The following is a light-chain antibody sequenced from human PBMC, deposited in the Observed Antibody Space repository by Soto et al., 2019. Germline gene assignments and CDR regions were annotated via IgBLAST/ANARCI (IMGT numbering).Light chain of an antibody. Sequence: QSVLTQPASVSGSPGQSITISCTGTSSDVGGYNYVSWYQQHPDKAPKLMIYDVSNRPSGVSNRFSGSKSGNTASLTISALQAEDETDYYCCSYTSHNTHVFGNGTKVTVL. CDR1: SSDVGGYNY. CDR3: CSYTSHNTHV. CDR2: DVS. V-gene: IGLV2-14*01. J-gene: IGLJ1*01.